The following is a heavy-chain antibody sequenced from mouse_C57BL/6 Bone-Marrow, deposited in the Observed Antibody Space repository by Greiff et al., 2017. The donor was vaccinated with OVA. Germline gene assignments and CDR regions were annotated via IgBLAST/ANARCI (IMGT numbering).Heavy chain of an antibody. CDR1: GYTFTSYW. Sequence: QVQLKQPGAELVRPGTSVKLSCKASGYTFTSYWMHWVKQRPGQGLEWIGVIDPSDSYTNYNQKFKGKATLTVDTSSSTAYMQLSSLTSEDSAVYYCAREGGDYGSSYDWYFDVWGTGTTVTVSS. CDR2: IDPSDSYT. CDR3: AREGGDYGSSYDWYFDV. V-gene: IGHV1-59*01. J-gene: IGHJ1*03. D-gene: IGHD1-1*01.